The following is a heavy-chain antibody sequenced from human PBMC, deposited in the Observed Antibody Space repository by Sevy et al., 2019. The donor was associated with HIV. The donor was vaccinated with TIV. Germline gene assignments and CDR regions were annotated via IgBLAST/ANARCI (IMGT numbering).Heavy chain of an antibody. CDR1: GGSISSGGYY. CDR2: IYPSGST. J-gene: IGHJ5*02. D-gene: IGHD6-13*01. CDR3: ARVRTAAAGTGLGWFDP. V-gene: IGHV4-61*02. Sequence: SETLSLTCTVSGGSISSGGYYWSWIRQPAGEGLEWIGRIYPSGSTNYRPSLKSRVTMSIDTSKKQFSLKRSAVTATDTAVYYCARVRTAAAGTGLGWFDPWGQGTLVTVSS.